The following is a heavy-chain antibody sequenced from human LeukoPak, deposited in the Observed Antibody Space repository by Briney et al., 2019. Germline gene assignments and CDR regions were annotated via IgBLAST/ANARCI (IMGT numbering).Heavy chain of an antibody. V-gene: IGHV3-7*01. J-gene: IGHJ4*02. D-gene: IGHD3-10*01. CDR3: ARELYDSGTIFFGY. CDR2: IKQDGSEK. CDR1: GFTFSSYW. Sequence: GGSLRLSCAASGFTFSSYWMSWVRQAPGKGLEWVANIKQDGSEKKYVDSVKGRFTISRDNAKNSLYLQMNSLRAEDTAVYYCARELYDSGTIFFGYWGQGTLVAVSS.